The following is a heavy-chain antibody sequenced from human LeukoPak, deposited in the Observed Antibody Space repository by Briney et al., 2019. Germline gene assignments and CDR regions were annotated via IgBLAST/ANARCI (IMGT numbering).Heavy chain of an antibody. Sequence: GGSLRLSCAASGFTFTNAWMTWVRQAPGQGLEWVGRMKSNTDGGTTDYAAPVKGRFTTSRGDSKNTLNLQMNSLKTEDTAVYYCTTFYYYGSGSYLGYWGQGTLVTVSS. CDR3: TTFYYYGSGSYLGY. J-gene: IGHJ4*02. CDR2: MKSNTDGGTT. D-gene: IGHD3-10*01. CDR1: GFTFTNAW. V-gene: IGHV3-15*01.